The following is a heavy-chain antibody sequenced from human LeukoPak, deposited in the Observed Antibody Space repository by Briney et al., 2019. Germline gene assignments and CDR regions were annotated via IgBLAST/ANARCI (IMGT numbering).Heavy chain of an antibody. CDR2: INHSGST. CDR1: GGSFSGYY. D-gene: IGHD3-10*01. CDR3: ARSDGYGLVGI. J-gene: IGHJ3*02. Sequence: PSETLSLTCAVYGGSFSGYYWSWIRQPPGKGLEWIGEINHSGSTNYNPSLTSRVTISVDTPKNQFSLKLSSVTAVDTAVYYCARSDGYGLVGIWGQGTMVTVSS. V-gene: IGHV4-34*01.